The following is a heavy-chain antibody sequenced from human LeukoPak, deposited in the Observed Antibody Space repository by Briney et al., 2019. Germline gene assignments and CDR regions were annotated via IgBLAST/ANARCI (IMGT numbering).Heavy chain of an antibody. D-gene: IGHD6-6*01. CDR2: INPNSGGT. CDR3: ARDWYSSSSDWFDP. V-gene: IGHV1-2*02. Sequence: GASVKVSCKASGYTSTGYYMHWVRQAPGQGLEWMGWINPNSGGTNYAQKFQGRVTMTRDTSISTAYMELSRLRSDDTAVYYCARDWYSSSSDWFDPWGQGTLVTVSS. J-gene: IGHJ5*02. CDR1: GYTSTGYY.